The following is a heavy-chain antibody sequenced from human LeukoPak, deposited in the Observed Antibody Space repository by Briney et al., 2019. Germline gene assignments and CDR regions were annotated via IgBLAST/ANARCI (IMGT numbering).Heavy chain of an antibody. D-gene: IGHD6-13*01. CDR3: ATTYSSSWYMYSH. Sequence: ASVKVSCKASGYTFTSYDINWVRQATGQGLEWMGWMNPNSGNTGYAQKFQGRVTITRNTSISTAHMELSSLRSEDTAVYYCATTYSSSWYMYSHWGQGTLVTVSS. J-gene: IGHJ4*02. V-gene: IGHV1-8*03. CDR2: MNPNSGNT. CDR1: GYTFTSYD.